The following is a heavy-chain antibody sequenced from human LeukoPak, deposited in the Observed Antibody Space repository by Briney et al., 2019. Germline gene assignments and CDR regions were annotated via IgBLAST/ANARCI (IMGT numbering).Heavy chain of an antibody. CDR1: GVSISRGGYS. D-gene: IGHD3-10*01. J-gene: IGHJ5*02. V-gene: IGHV4-30-4*07. CDR3: ARDWYYGSGSYYKNNWFDP. CDR2: IYHSGST. Sequence: PSETLSLTCAVSGVSISRGGYSWTWIRQPPGKGLEWIGYIYHSGSTDYNPSLKDRLTLAVDTSNNQFSLRLSSVTAADTAVYYCARDWYYGSGSYYKNNWFDPWGQGTLVTVSS.